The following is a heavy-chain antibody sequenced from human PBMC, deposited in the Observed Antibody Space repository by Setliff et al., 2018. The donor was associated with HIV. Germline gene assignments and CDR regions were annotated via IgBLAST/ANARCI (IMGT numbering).Heavy chain of an antibody. J-gene: IGHJ4*02. CDR2: IKGDGSEK. Sequence: LRLSCAASGFTFSYRWMTWVRQAPGKGLEWVANIKGDGSEKYYVDSVKGRLTISRDNAKNSLYLQMNSLRAEDTAIYYCATDEYIVVVPAPLPIDFWGQGTLVTVSS. V-gene: IGHV3-7*01. CDR1: GFTFSYRW. D-gene: IGHD2-2*01. CDR3: ATDEYIVVVPAPLPIDF.